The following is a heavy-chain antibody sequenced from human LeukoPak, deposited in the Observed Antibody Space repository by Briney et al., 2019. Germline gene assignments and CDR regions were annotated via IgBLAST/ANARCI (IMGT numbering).Heavy chain of an antibody. J-gene: IGHJ5*02. CDR3: ATIVGAQRGWFDP. V-gene: IGHV1-18*01. Sequence: ASVKVSCKASGYTFTSYDINWVRQATGQGLEWMGWMNPNSGNTNYAQKLQGRVTMTTDTSTSTAYMELRSLRSDDTAVYYCATIVGAQRGWFDPWGQGTLVTVSS. D-gene: IGHD1-26*01. CDR1: GYTFTSYD. CDR2: MNPNSGNT.